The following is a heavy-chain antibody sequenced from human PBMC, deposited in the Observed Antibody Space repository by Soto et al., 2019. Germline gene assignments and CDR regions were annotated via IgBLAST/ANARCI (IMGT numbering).Heavy chain of an antibody. V-gene: IGHV4-30-4*08. CDR1: GGSTSSGDFY. Sequence: PSETLSLTCTVSGGSTSSGDFYWIWIRQPKGKGMERIRCIYNSGSTYYNKSLKSRVTISIDTSKNQIYLKLNTVTAADTAEYYCANVTTTHLFDYWGQGTLVTVSS. D-gene: IGHD4-17*01. CDR3: ANVTTTHLFDY. CDR2: IYNSGST. J-gene: IGHJ4*02.